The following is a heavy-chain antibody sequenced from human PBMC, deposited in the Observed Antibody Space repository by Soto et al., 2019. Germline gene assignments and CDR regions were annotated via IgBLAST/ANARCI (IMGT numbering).Heavy chain of an antibody. CDR2: IHPSGGGT. J-gene: IGHJ5*02. Sequence: ASVKVSCKPSGYTFNTYYLHWLRQASGQALEWMGVIHPSGGGTTYAQKLQGRVTITRDTSASTAYMELSSLRSEDTAVYYCARGTPVWFDPWGQGTLVTVSS. V-gene: IGHV1-46*02. CDR3: ARGTPVWFDP. D-gene: IGHD3-10*01. CDR1: GYTFNTYY.